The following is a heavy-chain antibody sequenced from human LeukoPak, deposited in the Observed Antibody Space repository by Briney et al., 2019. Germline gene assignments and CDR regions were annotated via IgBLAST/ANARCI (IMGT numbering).Heavy chain of an antibody. V-gene: IGHV3-9*01. CDR3: AKDIGALYDSSGFFDY. CDR2: ISWNSGSI. CDR1: GFTFDDYA. D-gene: IGHD3-22*01. Sequence: GRSLRLSCAASGFTFDDYAMHWVRHAPGKGLEWVSGISWNSGSIVYADSVKGRFTISRDNAKNSLYLQMNSLRAEDTALYYCAKDIGALYDSSGFFDYWGQGTLVTVSS. J-gene: IGHJ4*02.